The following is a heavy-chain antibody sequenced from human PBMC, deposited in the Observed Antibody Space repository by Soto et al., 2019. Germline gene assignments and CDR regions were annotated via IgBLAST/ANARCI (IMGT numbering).Heavy chain of an antibody. V-gene: IGHV3-21*01. Sequence: EVQPVESGGGLVKPGGSLRLSCAASGFTFSSYSMNWVRQAPGKGLEWVSSISSSSSYIYYADSVKGRFTISRDNAKNSLYLQMNSLRAEDTAVYYCARGLYYYDSSVYYFAWGQGTLVTVSS. CDR2: ISSSSSYI. CDR3: ARGLYYYDSSVYYFA. D-gene: IGHD3-22*01. J-gene: IGHJ4*02. CDR1: GFTFSSYS.